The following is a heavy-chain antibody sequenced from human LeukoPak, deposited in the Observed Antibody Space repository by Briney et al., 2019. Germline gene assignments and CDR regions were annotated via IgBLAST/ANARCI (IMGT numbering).Heavy chain of an antibody. D-gene: IGHD5-12*01. J-gene: IGHJ5*02. V-gene: IGHV1-69*08. CDR2: IIAILDTA. CDR1: GGSFSDYS. CDR3: VRSGYDYDWFDP. Sequence: SVKVSCKASGGSFSDYSISWVRQAPGRGLEWMGRIIAILDTAHYAQKFQGRFTITADKSTTTVYMELSSLRSDDTAVYYCVRSGYDYDWFDPWGQGTLVTVSS.